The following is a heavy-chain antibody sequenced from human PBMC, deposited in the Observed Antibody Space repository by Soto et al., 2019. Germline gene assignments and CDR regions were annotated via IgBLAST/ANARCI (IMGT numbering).Heavy chain of an antibody. V-gene: IGHV4-30-2*01. CDR1: GGSISSYS. CDR2: IYHSGST. CDR3: ARVPDR. Sequence: TLSLPFTVSGGSISSYSWSWIRQPPGKGLEWIGYIYHSGSTYYNPSLKSRVTISVDRSKNQFSLKLSSVTAADTAVYYCARVPDRWGQGTLVTVSS. D-gene: IGHD2-2*01. J-gene: IGHJ5*02.